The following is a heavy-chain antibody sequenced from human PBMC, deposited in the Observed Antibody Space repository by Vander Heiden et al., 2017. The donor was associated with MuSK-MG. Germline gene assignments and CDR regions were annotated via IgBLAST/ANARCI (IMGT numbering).Heavy chain of an antibody. CDR2: ISAYNGNT. J-gene: IGHJ4*02. CDR3: ARDPPPLRTCYYYGSGSYGGIDY. Sequence: VQLVQSGAEVKKPGASVKVSCKASGYTFTSYGISWVRQAPGPGLEWMGWISAYNGNTNYAQKLQGRVTMTTDTSTSTAYKELRSLRSDDTAVYYCARDPPPLRTCYYYGSGSYGGIDYWGQGTLVTVSS. V-gene: IGHV1-18*04. D-gene: IGHD3-10*01. CDR1: GYTFTSYG.